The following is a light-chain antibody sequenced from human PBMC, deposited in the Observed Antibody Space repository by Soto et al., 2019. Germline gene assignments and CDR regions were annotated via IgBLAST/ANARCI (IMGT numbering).Light chain of an antibody. Sequence: QSALTQPPSVSGSPGQSVTISCTGTSSDIGGFNRVSWYQQPPGTAPKLMIFEVSNRPSGVPDRFSGSKSGNTASLTISGLQVEDEADYYCSSYTSSDTYVFGTGTKVTVL. J-gene: IGLJ1*01. CDR1: SSDIGGFNR. CDR2: EVS. V-gene: IGLV2-18*02. CDR3: SSYTSSDTYV.